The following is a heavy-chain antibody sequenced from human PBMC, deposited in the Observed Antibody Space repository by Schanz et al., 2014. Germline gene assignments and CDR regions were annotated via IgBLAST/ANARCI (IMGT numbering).Heavy chain of an antibody. V-gene: IGHV1-18*01. J-gene: IGHJ6*01. Sequence: QVQLVQSGAEVKKPGASVKVSCKASGYTFISYGIKWVRQAPGQGLEWMGWISAYNGHTDYAQKLQGRVTLTTDTSTSTAYMELTSLISEDTAVYVCARDLPVATGSVVPSYLCMMDAWGHGTTVAVAS. CDR2: ISAYNGHT. CDR3: ARDLPVATGSVVPSYLCMMDA. CDR1: GYTFISYG. D-gene: IGHD1-26*01.